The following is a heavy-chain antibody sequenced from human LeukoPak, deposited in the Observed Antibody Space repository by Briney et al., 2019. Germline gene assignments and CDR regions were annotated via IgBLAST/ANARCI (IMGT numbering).Heavy chain of an antibody. CDR3: ARDRRIAVAGDFDY. CDR1: GVSISSGGYY. Sequence: SETLSLTCTVSGVSISSGGYYWSWIRQPPGKGLEWIGYIYHSGSTYYNPSLKSRVTISVDRSKNQFSLKLSSVTAADTAVYYCARDRRIAVAGDFDYWGQGTLVTVSS. D-gene: IGHD6-19*01. CDR2: IYHSGST. J-gene: IGHJ4*02. V-gene: IGHV4-30-2*01.